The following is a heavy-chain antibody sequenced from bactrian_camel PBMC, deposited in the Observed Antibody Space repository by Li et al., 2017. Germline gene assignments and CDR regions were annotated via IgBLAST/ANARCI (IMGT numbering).Heavy chain of an antibody. V-gene: IGHV3S1*01. CDR3: AASWDVTAPAALGRISSPESGY. J-gene: IGHJ6*01. CDR2: MYSGGEST. Sequence: HVQLVESGGGTVQAGGSLRLSCVGSGYAFVRYCMCWFRQAPGKEREAVANMYSGGESTFYADSVKGRFTISQDNDKNILYLQMDSLTPEDTGTYRCAASWDVTAPAALGRISSPESGYWGEGTQVT. D-gene: IGHD5*01. CDR1: GYAFVRYC.